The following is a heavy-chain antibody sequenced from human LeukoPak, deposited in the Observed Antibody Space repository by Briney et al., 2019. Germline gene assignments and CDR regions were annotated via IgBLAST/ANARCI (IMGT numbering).Heavy chain of an antibody. J-gene: IGHJ4*02. Sequence: GASVKVSCKASGYTFTGYYIHWVRQAPGQGLEWMGWVNPNSGGRNYAQKFQGRVTMTRDTTISTAYMELSSLRSDDTAVYYCARSQLGIASAGLDYWGQGTLVSVSS. CDR2: VNPNSGGR. CDR1: GYTFTGYY. D-gene: IGHD6-13*01. V-gene: IGHV1-2*02. CDR3: ARSQLGIASAGLDY.